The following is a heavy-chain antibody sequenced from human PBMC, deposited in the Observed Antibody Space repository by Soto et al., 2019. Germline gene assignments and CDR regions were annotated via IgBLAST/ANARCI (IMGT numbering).Heavy chain of an antibody. D-gene: IGHD1-20*01. CDR3: ARLTALDAFDI. Sequence: SETLSLTCTVSGGSISSSSYYWGWIRQPPGKGLEWIGSIYYSGSTYYNPSLKSRVTISVDTSKNQFSLKLSSVTAADTAVYYCARLTALDAFDIWGQGTMVTVSS. CDR2: IYYSGST. V-gene: IGHV4-39*01. CDR1: GGSISSSSYY. J-gene: IGHJ3*02.